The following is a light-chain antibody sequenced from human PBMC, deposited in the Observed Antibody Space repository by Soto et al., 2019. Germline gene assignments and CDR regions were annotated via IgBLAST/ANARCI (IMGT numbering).Light chain of an antibody. V-gene: IGKV2-30*01. CDR2: KVS. Sequence: DAVMTQSPLSLPVTLGQPASFSCRSSQSLVYSDGNTYLNWFHQRPGQSPRRLIHKVSNRGSGVLDRFSGSGSGADFTLKISRVEAEDVGVYYCMQTTHSTWPFGKGTKVEIK. J-gene: IGKJ1*01. CDR1: QSLVYSDGNTY. CDR3: MQTTHSTWP.